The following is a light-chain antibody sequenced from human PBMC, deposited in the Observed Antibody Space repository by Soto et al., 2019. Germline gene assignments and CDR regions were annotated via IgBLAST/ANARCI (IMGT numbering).Light chain of an antibody. CDR3: QHYNNWPRT. CDR2: GTS. J-gene: IGKJ1*01. Sequence: EIVMTQSPATLSVSPGERATLSCRASQSVSSNLAWYQQKPGQAPRLLLYGTSTRATGIPAGFSGSRSGTEFTLTISSLQSEDFAVYYCQHYNNWPRTFGQGTKVEIK. V-gene: IGKV3-15*01. CDR1: QSVSSN.